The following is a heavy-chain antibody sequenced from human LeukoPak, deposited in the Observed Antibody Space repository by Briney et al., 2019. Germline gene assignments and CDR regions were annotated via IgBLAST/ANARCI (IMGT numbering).Heavy chain of an antibody. Sequence: SETLSLTCTVSGGSISSSSYYWGWIRQPPGKGLEWIGSIYYSGSTYYNPSLKSRVTISVDTSKNQFSLKLSSVTAADTAVYYCARVEMESRGSGSYDYWGQGTLVTVSS. CDR1: GGSISSSSYY. J-gene: IGHJ4*02. V-gene: IGHV4-39*07. CDR3: ARVEMESRGSGSYDY. CDR2: IYYSGST. D-gene: IGHD3-10*01.